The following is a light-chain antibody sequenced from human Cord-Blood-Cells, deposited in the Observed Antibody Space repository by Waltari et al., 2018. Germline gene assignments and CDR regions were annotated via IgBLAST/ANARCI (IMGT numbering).Light chain of an antibody. V-gene: IGKV1-33*01. CDR2: DAS. CDR3: QQYDNLPIT. CDR1: QDISNY. J-gene: IGKJ5*01. Sequence: DIQMTQSPSSLSASVGDRVTITCQASQDISNYLNWYQQKTGKAPKLLIYDASNLETGVPPRFSGSGSGTDFTSTISSLQPEDIATYYCQQYDNLPITFGQGTRLEIK.